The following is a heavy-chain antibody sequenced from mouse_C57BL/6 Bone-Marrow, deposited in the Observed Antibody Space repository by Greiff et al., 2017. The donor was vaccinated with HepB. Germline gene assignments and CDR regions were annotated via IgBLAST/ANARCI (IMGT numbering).Heavy chain of an antibody. CDR1: GYTFTSYW. CDR3: ARGRGLLHAMDY. D-gene: IGHD2-3*01. V-gene: IGHV1-69*01. Sequence: QVQLKQPGAELVMPGASVKLSCKASGYTFTSYWMHWVKQRPGQGLEWIGEIDPSDSYTNYNQKFKGKSTLTVDKSSSTAYMQLSSLTSEDSAVYYCARGRGLLHAMDYWGQGTSVTVSS. CDR2: IDPSDSYT. J-gene: IGHJ4*01.